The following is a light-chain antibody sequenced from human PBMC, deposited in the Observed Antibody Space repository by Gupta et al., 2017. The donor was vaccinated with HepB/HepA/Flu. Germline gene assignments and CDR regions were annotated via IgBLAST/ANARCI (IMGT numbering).Light chain of an antibody. J-gene: IGLJ3*02. Sequence: QSVLTQPPSASGTPGQRVTISCSGSSSNIGSNYVYWYQQLPGTAPKLLIYRNNQRRSGVPDRFSGSKSGTSASVAISGLRAEEEADYYCAAWDDSRSGWVFGGGTKLTVL. V-gene: IGLV1-47*01. CDR2: RNN. CDR1: SSNIGSNY. CDR3: AAWDDSRSGWV.